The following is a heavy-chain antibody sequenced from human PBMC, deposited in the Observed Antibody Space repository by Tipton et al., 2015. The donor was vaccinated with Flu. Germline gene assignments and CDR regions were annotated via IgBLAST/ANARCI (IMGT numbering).Heavy chain of an antibody. CDR2: IRYDGSNK. CDR1: GFTFSSYG. V-gene: IGHV3-30*02. Sequence: QVQLVQSGGGVVQPGGSLRLSCAASGFTFSSYGMHWVRQAPGKGLEWVAFIRYDGSNKYYADSVKGRFTISRDNSKNTLYLQMNSLRAEDTAVYYCAKEEGYCSSTSCQITYYYYGMDVWGQGTKVTVSS. D-gene: IGHD2-2*01. J-gene: IGHJ6*02. CDR3: AKEEGYCSSTSCQITYYYYGMDV.